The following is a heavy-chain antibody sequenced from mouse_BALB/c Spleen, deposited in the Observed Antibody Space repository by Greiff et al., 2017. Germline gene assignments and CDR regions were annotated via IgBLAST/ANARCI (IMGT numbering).Heavy chain of an antibody. CDR1: GFTFSSYA. J-gene: IGHJ3*01. D-gene: IGHD1-3*01. Sequence: EVKLMESGGGLVKPGGSLKLSCAASGFTFSSYAMSWVRQTPEKRLEWVASISSGGSTYYPDSVKGRFTISRDNARNILYLQMSSLRSEDTAMYYCESGNSWFAYWGQGTLVTVSA. V-gene: IGHV5-6-5*01. CDR2: ISSGGST. CDR3: ESGNSWFAY.